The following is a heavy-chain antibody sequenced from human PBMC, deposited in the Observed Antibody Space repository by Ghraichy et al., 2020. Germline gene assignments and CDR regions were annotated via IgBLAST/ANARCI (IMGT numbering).Heavy chain of an antibody. CDR3: AKDVGYSSGHPLDV. Sequence: GGSLRLSCAASGLTFSSYTMHWVRQAPGKGLDWVALILYDGSNKYYADSVKGRFTISRDNSKNTLYLQMNSLREEDTAVYYCAKDVGYSSGHPLDVWGQGTTVTVPS. D-gene: IGHD5-18*01. J-gene: IGHJ6*02. V-gene: IGHV3-30*18. CDR2: ILYDGSNK. CDR1: GLTFSSYT.